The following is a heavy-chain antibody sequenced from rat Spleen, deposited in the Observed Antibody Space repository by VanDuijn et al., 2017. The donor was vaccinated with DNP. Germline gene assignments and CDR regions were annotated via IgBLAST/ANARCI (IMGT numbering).Heavy chain of an antibody. CDR3: TTWGWLLGMDA. CDR1: GFTFSYYW. CDR2: ITGGGRTT. J-gene: IGHJ4*01. V-gene: IGHV5-31*01. Sequence: EVQLVESGGDLVQPGRSLKLSCVASGFTFSYYWMAWVRQVPGKGLEWIASITGGGRTTSYPDSVKGRFTISRDDAKNTLSLQMDSLRSEDTASYYCTTWGWLLGMDAGGQGTSVTVSS. D-gene: IGHD1-12*03.